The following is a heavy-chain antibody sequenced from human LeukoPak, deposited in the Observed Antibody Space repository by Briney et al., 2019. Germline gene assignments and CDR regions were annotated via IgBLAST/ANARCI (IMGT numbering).Heavy chain of an antibody. CDR2: FDPEDGET. CDR1: GYTLTELS. J-gene: IGHJ4*02. D-gene: IGHD3-10*01. CDR3: ARGFGGSGSRKKYYFDY. V-gene: IGHV1-24*01. Sequence: GASVKVSCKVSGYTLTELSMHWVRQAPGKGLEWMGGFDPEDGETIYAQKFQGRVTITRNTSISTAYMELSSLRSEDTAVYYCARGFGGSGSRKKYYFDYWGQGTLVTVSS.